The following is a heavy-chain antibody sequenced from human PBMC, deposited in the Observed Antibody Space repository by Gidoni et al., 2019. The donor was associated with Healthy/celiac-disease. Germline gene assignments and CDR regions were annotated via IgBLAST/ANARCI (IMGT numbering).Heavy chain of an antibody. D-gene: IGHD3-22*01. V-gene: IGHV5-51*01. CDR1: GYSFTSYW. CDR2: IYPGDSDT. J-gene: IGHJ5*02. Sequence: EVQLVQSGAEVKKPGESLKISCKGSGYSFTSYWIGWVRQMPGKGLEWMGIIYPGDSDTRYSPSFQGQVTISADKSISTAYLQWSSLKASDTAMYYCARHPDYYDSSGWWGSWFDPWGQGTLVTVSS. CDR3: ARHPDYYDSSGWWGSWFDP.